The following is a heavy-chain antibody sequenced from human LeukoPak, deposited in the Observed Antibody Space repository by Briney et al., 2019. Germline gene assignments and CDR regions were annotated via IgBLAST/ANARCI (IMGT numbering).Heavy chain of an antibody. Sequence: PGRSLRLSCAASGFTFSSYGMHWVRQAPGKGLEWVAVISYDGSNKYYADSVKGRFTISRDNSKNTLYLQMNSLRAEDTAVYYCAKDRIYSYGWLGDYYMDVWGKGTTVTVSS. J-gene: IGHJ6*03. CDR3: AKDRIYSYGWLGDYYMDV. CDR1: GFTFSSYG. D-gene: IGHD5-18*01. CDR2: ISYDGSNK. V-gene: IGHV3-30*18.